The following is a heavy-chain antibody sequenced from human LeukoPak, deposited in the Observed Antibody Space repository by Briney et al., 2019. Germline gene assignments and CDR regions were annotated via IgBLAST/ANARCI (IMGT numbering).Heavy chain of an antibody. J-gene: IGHJ4*02. Sequence: SGTLSLTCTVSGDSGSRSDWWSWVRQPPGKGLEWIGEIHQFGSPNYNPSLKSRVTISVDTSKNQFSLKLSSVTAADTAVYYCAREEEGRHDYWGQGTLVTVSS. V-gene: IGHV4-4*02. CDR2: IHQFGSP. CDR3: AREEEGRHDY. CDR1: GDSGSRSDW.